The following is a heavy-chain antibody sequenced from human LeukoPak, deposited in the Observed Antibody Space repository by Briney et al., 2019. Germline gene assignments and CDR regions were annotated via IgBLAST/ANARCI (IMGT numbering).Heavy chain of an antibody. CDR3: ARDDRQLLQNYFDN. Sequence: GGSLRLSCAASGFTFSSYAMHWVRQAPGKGLEWVAVISYDGSNKYYADSVKGRFTISRDNSKNTLYLQMNSLTVEDTAVYYCARDDRQLLQNYFDNWGQGTLVTVSS. D-gene: IGHD2-15*01. V-gene: IGHV3-30*04. CDR1: GFTFSSYA. CDR2: ISYDGSNK. J-gene: IGHJ4*02.